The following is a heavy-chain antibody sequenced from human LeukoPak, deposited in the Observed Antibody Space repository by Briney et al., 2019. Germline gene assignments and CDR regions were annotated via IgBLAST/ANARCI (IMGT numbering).Heavy chain of an antibody. J-gene: IGHJ4*02. CDR3: ARDFCSTSCNLGY. V-gene: IGHV1-69*13. CDR1: GGTFSSYA. Sequence: ASVKASCKASGGTFSSYAISWVRQAPGQGLEWMGGIIPIFGTANYAQKFQGRVTITADESTSTAYMELSSLRSEDTVVYYCARDFCSTSCNLGYWGQGTLVTVSS. CDR2: IIPIFGTA. D-gene: IGHD2-2*01.